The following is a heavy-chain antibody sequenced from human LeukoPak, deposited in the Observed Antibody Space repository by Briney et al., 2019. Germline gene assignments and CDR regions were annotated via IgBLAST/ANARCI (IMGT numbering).Heavy chain of an antibody. CDR2: INHSGSTT. D-gene: IGHD5-12*01. CDR1: GGSFSGYY. J-gene: IGHJ4*02. V-gene: IGHV4-34*01. Sequence: SETLSLTCAVYGGSFSGYYWSWIRQPPGKGLEWIGEINHSGSTTNHNPSLKSRVTMSVDTSKNQFSLKMTSVTAADTAVYYCARKSGYARDYWGQGTLVIVSS. CDR3: ARKSGYARDY.